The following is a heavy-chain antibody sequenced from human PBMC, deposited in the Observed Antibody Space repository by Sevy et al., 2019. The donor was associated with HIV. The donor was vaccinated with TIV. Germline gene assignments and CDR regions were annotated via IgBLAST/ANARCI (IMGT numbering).Heavy chain of an antibody. CDR1: GFTFSSYG. D-gene: IGHD6-6*01. CDR3: ARVRAARLGGLYGMDV. Sequence: GGSLRLSCAASGFTFSSYGMNWVRQAPGKGLEWVSYISSSIITIYYADSVKGRFTISRDNAKNSLYLQMNSLRDGDTAVYYRARVRAARLGGLYGMDVWGQGTTVTVSS. J-gene: IGHJ6*01. CDR2: ISSSIITI. V-gene: IGHV3-48*02.